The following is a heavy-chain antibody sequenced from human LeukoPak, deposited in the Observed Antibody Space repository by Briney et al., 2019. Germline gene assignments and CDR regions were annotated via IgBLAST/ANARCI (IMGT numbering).Heavy chain of an antibody. CDR3: AKSWGYYYGSGSHYYFDY. CDR1: GFTFSSYG. J-gene: IGHJ4*02. Sequence: GGSLRLSCAASGFTFSSYGMHWVRQAPGKGLEWVAVISYDGSNKYYADSVKGRFTISRDNSKNTLYLQMNSLRAEDTAVYYCAKSWGYYYGSGSHYYFDYWGQGTLVTVSS. D-gene: IGHD3-10*01. V-gene: IGHV3-30*18. CDR2: ISYDGSNK.